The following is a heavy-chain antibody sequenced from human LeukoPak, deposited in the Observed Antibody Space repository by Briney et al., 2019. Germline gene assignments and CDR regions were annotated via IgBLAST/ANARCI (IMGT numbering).Heavy chain of an antibody. J-gene: IGHJ3*02. V-gene: IGHV3-21*01. Sequence: GGSLRLSCAASGFTFSSYSMNWVRQARGKGLEWVSSISSSSSYIYYADSVKGRFTISRDNAKNSLYLQMNRLRAEDTAVYYCARDESSSWYMSRHDAFDIWGQGTMVTVSS. D-gene: IGHD6-13*01. CDR1: GFTFSSYS. CDR2: ISSSSSYI. CDR3: ARDESSSWYMSRHDAFDI.